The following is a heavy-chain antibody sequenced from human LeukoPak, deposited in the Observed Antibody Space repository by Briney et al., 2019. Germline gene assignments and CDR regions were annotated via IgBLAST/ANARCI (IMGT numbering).Heavy chain of an antibody. Sequence: GGSLRLSCAASGFTFSSYWMSWVGQAAGKGREWVANIKQGGSEKYYVDSVKGRFTISRDNAKNSLYLQMNSLRAEDTAVYYCARDRSYNWIQDGMDVWGQGTTVTVSS. J-gene: IGHJ6*02. CDR3: ARDRSYNWIQDGMDV. V-gene: IGHV3-7*03. CDR2: IKQGGSEK. D-gene: IGHD1-20*01. CDR1: GFTFSSYW.